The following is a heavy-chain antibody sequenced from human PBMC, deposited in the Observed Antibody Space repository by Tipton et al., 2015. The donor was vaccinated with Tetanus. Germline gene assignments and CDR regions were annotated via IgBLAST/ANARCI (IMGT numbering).Heavy chain of an antibody. CDR1: GFLISSYV. J-gene: IGHJ4*02. V-gene: IGHV3-23*01. CDR2: VSASGNT. CDR3: AKLKSRGDSSAIEH. Sequence: SLRLSCAGSGFLISSYVMNWVRQVPGEGLEWVSGVSASGNTNYADSVDGRFTISRDNAKNTMYLQMNSLRAEDTATYYCAKLKSRGDSSAIEHWGQGTLVIVSS. D-gene: IGHD2-21*02.